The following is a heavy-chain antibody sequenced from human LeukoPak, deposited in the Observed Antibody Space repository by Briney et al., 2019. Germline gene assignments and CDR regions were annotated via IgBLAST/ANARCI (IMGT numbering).Heavy chain of an antibody. J-gene: IGHJ3*02. CDR2: ISAYNGNT. V-gene: IGHV1-18*01. CDR1: GYTFTSYG. Sequence: ASVKVSCKASGYTFTSYGISWVRQAPGQGLEWMGWISAYNGNTNYAQKLQGRLTMTTDTSTSTAYMELRSLRSDDTAVYYCARRGYKTGTPRDDAFDIWGQGTMVTVSS. CDR3: ARRGYKTGTPRDDAFDI. D-gene: IGHD1-1*01.